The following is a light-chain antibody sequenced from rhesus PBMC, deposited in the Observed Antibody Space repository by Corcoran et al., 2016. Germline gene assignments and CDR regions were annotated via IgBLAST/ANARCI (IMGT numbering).Light chain of an antibody. CDR2: KAS. J-gene: IGKJ2*01. Sequence: DIQMTQSPSSLSASVGDRVTITCRASENVNNYLNWYQQNPGKAPKLLNYKASTLQSGVPSRFSGSGSGTDYTFTISSLQPEDVATYYCQHGYGTPYSFGQGTKVEIK. V-gene: IGKV1-74*01. CDR3: QHGYGTPYS. CDR1: ENVNNY.